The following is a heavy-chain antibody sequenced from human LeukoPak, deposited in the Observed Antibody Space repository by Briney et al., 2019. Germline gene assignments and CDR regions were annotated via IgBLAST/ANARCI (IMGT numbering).Heavy chain of an antibody. CDR2: ISNDGRSQ. J-gene: IGHJ4*02. D-gene: IGHD6-19*01. Sequence: PGGSLRLSCAASEFTFSSYGMHWVRQAPGKGLEWVAVISNDGRSQYYADSVRGRFTISRDNSKNTLYLQMNSLRGEDTAVYYCAKERSSGWYYFDYWGQGTLVTVSS. CDR3: AKERSSGWYYFDY. V-gene: IGHV3-30*18. CDR1: EFTFSSYG.